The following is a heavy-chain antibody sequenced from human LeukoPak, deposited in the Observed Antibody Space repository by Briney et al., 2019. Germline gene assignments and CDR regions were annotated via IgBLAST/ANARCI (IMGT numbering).Heavy chain of an antibody. D-gene: IGHD6-13*01. V-gene: IGHV3-30-3*01. J-gene: IGHJ6*02. Sequence: GGTLRLSCAASGLTFSDYGMFWVRLAPGKGLEWVALISYDGSNKEYADSVKGRFTISRDNSKNTLYLQMNSLRAEDTAVYYCAKDKGSSRYYYYGMDVWGQGTTVTVSS. CDR2: ISYDGSNK. CDR1: GLTFSDYG. CDR3: AKDKGSSRYYYYGMDV.